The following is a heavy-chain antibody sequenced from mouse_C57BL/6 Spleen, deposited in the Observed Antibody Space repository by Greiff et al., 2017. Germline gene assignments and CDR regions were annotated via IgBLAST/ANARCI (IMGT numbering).Heavy chain of an antibody. CDR3: TRPGPYYYGSSYWYFDV. CDR1: GFTFSDAW. J-gene: IGHJ1*03. V-gene: IGHV6-6*01. CDR2: IRNKANNHAT. Sequence: EVKVEESGGGLVQPGGSMKLSCAASGFTFSDAWMDWVRQSPEKGLEWVAEIRNKANNHATYYAESVKGRFTISRDDSKSSVYLQMNSLRAEDTGIYYCTRPGPYYYGSSYWYFDVWGTGTTVTVSS. D-gene: IGHD1-1*01.